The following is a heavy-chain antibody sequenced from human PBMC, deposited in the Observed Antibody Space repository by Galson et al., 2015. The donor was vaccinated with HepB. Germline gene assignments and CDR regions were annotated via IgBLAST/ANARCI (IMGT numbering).Heavy chain of an antibody. CDR3: ARGGVGGVIGY. CDR1: GSTFSTFP. J-gene: IGHJ4*02. V-gene: IGHV1-3*01. CDR2: INAGNGDT. D-gene: IGHD3-16*02. Sequence: SVKVSCKASGSTFSTFPIHWVRQAPGQRLEWMGWINAGNGDTKYSQKFQSRVTITRDTSASIAYVELSSLTSEDTAIYYCARGGVGGVIGYWGQGTLVTVSS.